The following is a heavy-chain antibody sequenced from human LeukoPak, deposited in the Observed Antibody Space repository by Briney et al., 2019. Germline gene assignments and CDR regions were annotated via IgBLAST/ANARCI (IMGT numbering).Heavy chain of an antibody. V-gene: IGHV3-66*01. CDR1: GFTVSSKY. D-gene: IGHD3-16*01. CDR3: GKVGAVAAVEN. CDR2: IYTGETA. Sequence: GGSLRLSCAASGFTVSSKYMSWVRQAPGKGLEWVSVIYTGETAYYADSVKRRFTISRHNSKNTLYLQMDGLRVEDTDVYYCGKVGAVAAVENWGQGTLVTVSS. J-gene: IGHJ4*02.